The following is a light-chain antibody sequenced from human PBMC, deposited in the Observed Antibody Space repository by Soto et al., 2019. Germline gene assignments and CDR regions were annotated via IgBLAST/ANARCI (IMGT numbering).Light chain of an antibody. CDR2: DNN. Sequence: QSALTQPPSASGSPGQSVTISCTGTSSDVGGYNSVSWYQHYPGRAPKLVIYDNNKRPSGIPDRFSGSKSGPSASLGITGLQTGDEADYYCGTWDSSLSAGIFGTGTKLTVL. CDR3: GTWDSSLSAGI. V-gene: IGLV1-51*01. J-gene: IGLJ1*01. CDR1: SSDVGGYNS.